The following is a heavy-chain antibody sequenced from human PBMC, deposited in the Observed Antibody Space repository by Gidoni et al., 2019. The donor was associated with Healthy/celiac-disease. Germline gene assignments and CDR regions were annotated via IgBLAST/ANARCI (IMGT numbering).Heavy chain of an antibody. D-gene: IGHD2-2*01. CDR3: ARGGDIVVVPAANYYFDY. J-gene: IGHJ4*02. CDR2: ISSSSSTI. CDR1: GFTFSSYS. V-gene: IGHV3-48*02. Sequence: EVQLVESGGGLVQPGGSLRLSCAASGFTFSSYSMNWVRQAPGKGREWVSYISSSSSTIYYADSVKGRFTISRDNAKNSLYLQMNSLRDEDTAVYYCARGGDIVVVPAANYYFDYWGQGTLVTVSS.